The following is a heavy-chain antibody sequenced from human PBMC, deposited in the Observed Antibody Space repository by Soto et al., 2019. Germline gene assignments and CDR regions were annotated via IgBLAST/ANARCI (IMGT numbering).Heavy chain of an antibody. Sequence: VASVKVSCKASGYTFTSYGISWVRQAPGQGLEWMGWISAYNGNTNYAQKLQGRVTMTTDTSTSTAYMELRSLRSDDTAVYYCARELYDFWSGYYPHLFDYWGQGTLVTVSS. CDR2: ISAYNGNT. CDR3: ARELYDFWSGYYPHLFDY. V-gene: IGHV1-18*01. CDR1: GYTFTSYG. D-gene: IGHD3-3*01. J-gene: IGHJ4*02.